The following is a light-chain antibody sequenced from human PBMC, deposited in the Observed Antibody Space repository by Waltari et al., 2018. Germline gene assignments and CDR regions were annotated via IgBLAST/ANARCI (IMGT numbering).Light chain of an antibody. J-gene: IGKJ2*01. CDR2: WAS. CDR1: HSLLYYSNNKNY. Sequence: DIVMTQSPDSLTVSLGERATINCKSSHSLLYYSNNKNYISWYQQKPGQAPKLLIYWASTRDSGVPGRFSGSGSETDFTITISSLQAEDVAVYHCHQYFAPPYTFGRGTKLEIK. CDR3: HQYFAPPYT. V-gene: IGKV4-1*01.